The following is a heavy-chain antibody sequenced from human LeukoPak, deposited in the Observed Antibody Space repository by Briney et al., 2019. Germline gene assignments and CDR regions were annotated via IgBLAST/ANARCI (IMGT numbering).Heavy chain of an antibody. CDR2: INPSNGDT. CDR1: GYTFSGYY. V-gene: IGHV1-2*02. D-gene: IGHD6-19*01. CDR3: ARVGSSGWYVHPTLDY. J-gene: IGHJ4*02. Sequence: ASVKVSCKASGYTFSGYYIHWVRQAPGQRLEWMAWINPSNGDTNYVQKFQGRVTMTRDTSISTAYMELTRLISDDTAVCYCARVGSSGWYVHPTLDYWGQGTLVTVSS.